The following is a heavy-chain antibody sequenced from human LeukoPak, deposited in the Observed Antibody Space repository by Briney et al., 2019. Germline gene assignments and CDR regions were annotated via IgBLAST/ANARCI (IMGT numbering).Heavy chain of an antibody. J-gene: IGHJ3*02. CDR1: GFTFSSYS. CDR2: TSSSNSYI. CDR3: ARSGSSWYEGPNAFDI. Sequence: PGGSLRLSCAASGFTFSSYSMIWVRQAPGKGLEWVSSTSSSNSYIYYADSVKGRFTVSRDGAKNSVYLQMNSLRAEDTAVYYCARSGSSWYEGPNAFDIWGQGTMVTVSS. D-gene: IGHD6-13*01. V-gene: IGHV3-21*01.